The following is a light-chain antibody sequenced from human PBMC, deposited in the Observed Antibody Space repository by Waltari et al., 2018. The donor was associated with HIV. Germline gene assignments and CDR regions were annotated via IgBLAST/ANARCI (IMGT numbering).Light chain of an antibody. CDR1: NIGSKN. Sequence: SYELTQPLSVSVALGQTARITCGGNNIGSKNVHWYQQKPGQAPVLVIYRDSNRPSGIPERFSGSNSGNTATLTISRAQAGDEADYYCQVWDSSTVVFGGVTKLTVL. CDR3: QVWDSSTVV. J-gene: IGLJ2*01. V-gene: IGLV3-9*01. CDR2: RDS.